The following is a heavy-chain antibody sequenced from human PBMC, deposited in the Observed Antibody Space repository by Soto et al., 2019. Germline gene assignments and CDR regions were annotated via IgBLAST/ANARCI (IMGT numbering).Heavy chain of an antibody. CDR2: VYYTGST. D-gene: IGHD3-10*01. Sequence: QVQLQQSGPGLVKPSETLSLTCTVSSGPSRSHNWGWIRQPPGRGLEWIGYVYYTGSTSYNPSLKSRVTIPAAPSTTHISLTLSALTAADTAVYYGVRQGIGDLHGLVDVWGQGATVSVSS. CDR1: SGPSRSHN. CDR3: VRQGIGDLHGLVDV. J-gene: IGHJ6*02. V-gene: IGHV4-59*08.